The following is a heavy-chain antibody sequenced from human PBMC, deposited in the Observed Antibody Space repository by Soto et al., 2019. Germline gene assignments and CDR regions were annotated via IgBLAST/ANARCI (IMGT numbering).Heavy chain of an antibody. CDR3: AKHDFWTLYNTGLDS. CDR1: GFTFSNYG. CDR2: LPEIGTNT. D-gene: IGHD3-3*01. V-gene: IGHV3-23*01. J-gene: IGHJ4*02. Sequence: GGSLRLSCAASGFTFSNYGMSWVRQAPGKGLEWVSALPEIGTNTYYADSVKGRFTISRDNSKNTLFLQMNSLRAEDTAVYYCAKHDFWTLYNTGLDSWGQGTLVTVSS.